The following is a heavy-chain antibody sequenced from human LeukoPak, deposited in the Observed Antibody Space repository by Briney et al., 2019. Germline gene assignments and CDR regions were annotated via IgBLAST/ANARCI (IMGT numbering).Heavy chain of an antibody. V-gene: IGHV3-21*06. J-gene: IGHJ4*02. CDR3: ARDFPDNSLFDL. CDR2: ITSTSRTI. Sequence: PGGSLRLSCAASGFTFSSYAMSWVRQAPGKGLEWVAPITSTSRTIYYADSVQGRFIISRDNAKNTVSLEMNSLRGEDAALYYCARDFPDNSLFDLWGRGTLVSVSS. D-gene: IGHD5-24*01. CDR1: GFTFSSYA.